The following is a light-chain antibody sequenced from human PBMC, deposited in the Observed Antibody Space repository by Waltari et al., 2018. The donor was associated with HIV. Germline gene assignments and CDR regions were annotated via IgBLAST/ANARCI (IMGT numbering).Light chain of an antibody. CDR1: SSHAGGYNY. CDR2: EVS. V-gene: IGLV2-8*01. J-gene: IGLJ1*01. CDR3: SSYAGSNNFV. Sequence: QSALTQPPSASGSPGQSVTISCTGTSSHAGGYNYVSWYQQHPGKAPKLMIYEVSKRPSGVPDRFSGSKSGNTASLTVSGLQPEDEADYYCSSYAGSNNFVFGTGTKVTVL.